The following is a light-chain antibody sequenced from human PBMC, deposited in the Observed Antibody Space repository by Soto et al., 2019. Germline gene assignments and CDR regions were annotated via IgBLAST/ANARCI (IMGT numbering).Light chain of an antibody. CDR1: QSVSSN. J-gene: IGKJ5*01. Sequence: EIVMTQSAATLAVCPGERATLSCRASQSVSSNLAWYQQKPGQAPRLLIYGASTRATGIPARFSGSGSGTEFTLTISSLQSEDFAVYYCQQYNNWPPITFGQGTRLEIK. CDR3: QQYNNWPPIT. V-gene: IGKV3-15*01. CDR2: GAS.